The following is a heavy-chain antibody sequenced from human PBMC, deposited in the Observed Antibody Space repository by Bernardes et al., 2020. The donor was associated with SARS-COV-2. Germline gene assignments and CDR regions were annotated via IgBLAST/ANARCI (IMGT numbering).Heavy chain of an antibody. CDR3: ARDHGISTSSDF. Sequence: ASVKVSCKASGYTFTGYYMHWVRQPPGQGLEWMGWINPHSGGTNYAQKFLGRVTMTRDTSTNTAYMDLSRLTSDDTAVYYCARDHGISTSSDFWGQGTLVTVSS. D-gene: IGHD6-6*01. J-gene: IGHJ4*02. CDR2: INPHSGGT. CDR1: GYTFTGYY. V-gene: IGHV1-2*02.